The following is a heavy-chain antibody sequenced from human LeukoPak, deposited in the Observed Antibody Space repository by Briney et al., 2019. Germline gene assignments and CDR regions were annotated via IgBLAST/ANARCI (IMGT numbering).Heavy chain of an antibody. CDR1: GFTFSSHA. Sequence: TGGSLRLSCAASGFTFSSHAMNWVRQAPGKGLEWVSAIMGSGSTTYYADSVKGRFTISRDKSKNTLYLQMNSLRAEDTAIYYCAKGRHYYGSGSYLDSWGQGTLVTVSS. CDR3: AKGRHYYGSGSYLDS. V-gene: IGHV3-23*01. J-gene: IGHJ4*02. D-gene: IGHD3-10*01. CDR2: IMGSGSTT.